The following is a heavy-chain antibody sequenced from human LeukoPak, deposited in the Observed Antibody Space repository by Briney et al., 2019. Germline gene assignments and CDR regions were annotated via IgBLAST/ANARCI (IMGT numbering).Heavy chain of an antibody. J-gene: IGHJ3*02. V-gene: IGHV4-34*01. CDR2: INHSGST. Sequence: SQTLSLTCAVYGGSFSGYYWSWIRQPPGKGLEWIGEINHSGSTNYNPSLKSRVTISVDTSKNQFSLKLSSVTAADTAVYYCAGGFFDDYGDSDAFDIWGQGTMVTVSS. D-gene: IGHD4-17*01. CDR1: GGSFSGYY. CDR3: AGGFFDDYGDSDAFDI.